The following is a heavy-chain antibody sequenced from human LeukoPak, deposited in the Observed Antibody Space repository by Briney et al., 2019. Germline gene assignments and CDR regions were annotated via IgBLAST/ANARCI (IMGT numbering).Heavy chain of an antibody. CDR3: ARDSTDDAFDI. Sequence: SETLSLTCTVFGGSISTNYWSWIRQPPGKGLEWIGYIYYSGSTNYNPSLKSRVTISVDTSKSQFSLKLSSVTAADTAVYYCARDSTDDAFDIWGQGTMVTVSS. J-gene: IGHJ3*02. V-gene: IGHV4-59*01. CDR2: IYYSGST. CDR1: GGSISTNY.